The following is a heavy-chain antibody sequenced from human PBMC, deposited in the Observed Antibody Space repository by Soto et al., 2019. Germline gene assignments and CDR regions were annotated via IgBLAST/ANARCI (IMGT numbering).Heavy chain of an antibody. V-gene: IGHV1-8*01. D-gene: IGHD6-13*01. Sequence: ASVKVSCKASGYTFTSYDINWVRQATGQGLEWMGWMNPNSGNTGYAQKFQGRVTMTRNTSISTAYMELSSLRSEDTAVYYCARGPTDSSRKRNSYYYYYMDIWGRGTTVNVSS. CDR1: GYTFTSYD. CDR3: ARGPTDSSRKRNSYYYYYMDI. J-gene: IGHJ6*03. CDR2: MNPNSGNT.